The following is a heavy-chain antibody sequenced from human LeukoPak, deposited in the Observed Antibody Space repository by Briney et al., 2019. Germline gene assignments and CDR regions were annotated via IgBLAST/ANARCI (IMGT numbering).Heavy chain of an antibody. D-gene: IGHD3-10*01. CDR2: IDPSVSYT. V-gene: IGHV5-10-1*01. CDR1: GYSFTSYW. Sequence: GESLKISCKGSGYSFTSYWISWVRQMPGKGLEWMGRIDPSVSYTNYSPSFQGHVTISADKSISTAYLQWSSLKASDTAMYYCARLRIGYYGSGSYQYYGMDVWGKGTTVTVSS. CDR3: ARLRIGYYGSGSYQYYGMDV. J-gene: IGHJ6*04.